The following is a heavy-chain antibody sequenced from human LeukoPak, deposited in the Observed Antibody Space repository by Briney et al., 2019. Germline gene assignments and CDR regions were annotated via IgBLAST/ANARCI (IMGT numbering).Heavy chain of an antibody. CDR2: ISGSSSDI. D-gene: IGHD3-22*01. J-gene: IGHJ4*02. CDR3: ARRGYYDSSGYDY. Sequence: GGSLRLSCAASGFTFSNFAMNWVRQAPGKGLEWVSSISGSSSDIYYADSVKGRFAISRDNAKNSLYLQINSLRAEDTAIYYCARRGYYDSSGYDYWGQGTLVTVSS. V-gene: IGHV3-21*01. CDR1: GFTFSNFA.